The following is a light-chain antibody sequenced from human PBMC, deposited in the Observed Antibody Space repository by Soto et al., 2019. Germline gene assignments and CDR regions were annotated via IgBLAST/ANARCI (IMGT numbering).Light chain of an antibody. V-gene: IGLV4-60*02. CDR2: LEGTGSY. Sequence: QPVLTQSSSASASLGSSVKLTCTLSSGHSNYLIAWHQQQPGKAPRFLMKLEGTGSYNKGSGVPDRFSGSSSGADRCLTISNLQFEDEADYYCETWASNTWVFGGGTKLTVL. CDR1: SGHSNYL. CDR3: ETWASNTWV. J-gene: IGLJ3*02.